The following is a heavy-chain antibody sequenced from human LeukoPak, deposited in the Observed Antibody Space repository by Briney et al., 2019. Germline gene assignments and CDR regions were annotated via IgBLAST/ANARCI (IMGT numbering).Heavy chain of an antibody. J-gene: IGHJ6*02. CDR2: IHYSGST. D-gene: IGHD4/OR15-4a*01. V-gene: IGHV4-59*12. CDR3: ARDHGGAYYYYGMDV. Sequence: SETLSLTCTVSGGSISSYYWSWIRQPPGKGLEWIGCIHYSGSTNYNPSLKSRVTISVDTSKNQFSLKLSSVTAADTAVYYCARDHGGAYYYYGMDVWGQGTTVTVSS. CDR1: GGSISSYY.